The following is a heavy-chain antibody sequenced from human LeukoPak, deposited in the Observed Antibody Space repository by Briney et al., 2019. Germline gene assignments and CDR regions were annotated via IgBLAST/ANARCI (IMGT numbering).Heavy chain of an antibody. CDR1: GGSISNYY. J-gene: IGHJ4*02. D-gene: IGHD6-13*01. Sequence: SETLSLTCTVSGGSISNYYWNWIRQPPGKGLEWIGFIYSSGTTNYNPSLKSRLTFSLDTSKNQFSLKLTSMTAADTAVYYCARDLMGIAYRGAFYYWGQGTLVTVSS. CDR2: IYSSGTT. V-gene: IGHV4-59*01. CDR3: ARDLMGIAYRGAFYY.